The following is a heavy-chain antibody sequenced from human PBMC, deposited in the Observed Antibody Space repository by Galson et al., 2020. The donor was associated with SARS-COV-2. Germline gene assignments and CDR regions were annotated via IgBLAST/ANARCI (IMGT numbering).Heavy chain of an antibody. V-gene: IGHV3-23*01. Sequence: GGSLRLSCAASGFTFSSCAMSWVRQPPGKGLEWVSLITAHADSTYYADSVKGRFTISRDNSKNTLYLQMSSLRAEDTALYYCAKEVGNAYGFDYFDCWGEGYLVTVAS. D-gene: IGHD3-16*01. CDR1: GFTFSSCA. CDR2: ITAHADST. CDR3: AKEVGNAYGFDYFDC. J-gene: IGHJ4*02.